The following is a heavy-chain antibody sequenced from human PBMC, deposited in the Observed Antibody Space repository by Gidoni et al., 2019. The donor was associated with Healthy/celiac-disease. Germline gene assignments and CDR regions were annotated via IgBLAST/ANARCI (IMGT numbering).Heavy chain of an antibody. J-gene: IGHJ5*02. Sequence: GLEWIGEINHSGSTNYNPSLKSRVTISVDTSKNQFSLKLSSVTAADTAVYYCARGAMIVGGNWFDPWGQGTLVTVSS. D-gene: IGHD3-22*01. CDR2: INHSGST. V-gene: IGHV4-34*01. CDR3: ARGAMIVGGNWFDP.